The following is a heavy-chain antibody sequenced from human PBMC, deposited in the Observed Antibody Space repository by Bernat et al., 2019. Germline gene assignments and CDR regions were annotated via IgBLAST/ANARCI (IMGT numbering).Heavy chain of an antibody. D-gene: IGHD4-17*01. J-gene: IGHJ5*02. CDR2: IYYSGST. CDR3: ARSDYGDTFGRFDP. CDR1: GGSISSYY. V-gene: IGHV4-59*01. Sequence: QVQLQESGPGLVKPSETLSLTCTVSGGSISSYYWSWIRQPPGKGLEWIGYIYYSGSTNYNPSLKSRVTISVDTSKNQFSLKLSSVTAADTAVYYCARSDYGDTFGRFDPWGQGTLVTVSS.